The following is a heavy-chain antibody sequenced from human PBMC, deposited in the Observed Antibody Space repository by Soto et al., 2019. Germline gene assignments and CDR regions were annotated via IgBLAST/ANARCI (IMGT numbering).Heavy chain of an antibody. CDR3: ARVGGRSYGMDV. V-gene: IGHV4-39*01. Sequence: SETLSLTCTVSGGSISSSSYYWGWIRQPPGKGLEWIGSIYYSGSTYYNPSLKSRVTISVDTSKNQFSLKLSSVTAADTAVYYCARVGGRSYGMDVWGQGTTVTVSS. CDR2: IYYSGST. D-gene: IGHD1-26*01. J-gene: IGHJ6*02. CDR1: GGSISSSSYY.